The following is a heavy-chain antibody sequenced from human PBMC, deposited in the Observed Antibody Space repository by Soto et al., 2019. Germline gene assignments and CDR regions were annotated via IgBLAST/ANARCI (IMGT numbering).Heavy chain of an antibody. J-gene: IGHJ2*01. CDR3: GRPDFGDSWDFDL. CDR2: IIPALGTT. V-gene: IGHV1-69*08. D-gene: IGHD4-17*01. CDR1: GGPFSSHT. Sequence: QDQLVQSGAEVKKPGSSVKVSCKAFGGPFSSHTFSWVRQAPGQGLEWMGRIIPALGTTTYAQKFQGRVTVTADDSVTTVAMELNSLRTEDTAVYSCGRPDFGDSWDFDLWGRGNLVTVSS.